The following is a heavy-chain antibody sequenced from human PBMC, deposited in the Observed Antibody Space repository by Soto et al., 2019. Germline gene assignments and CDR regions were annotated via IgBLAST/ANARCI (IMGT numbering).Heavy chain of an antibody. J-gene: IGHJ3*02. CDR1: GGTFSSYA. D-gene: IGHD1-26*01. Sequence: ASVKVSCKASGGTFSSYAISWVRQAPGQGLEWMGGIIPIFGTANYAQKFQGRVTITADESTSTAYMELSSLRSEDTAVYYCARALKYYDPLDIWGQGTMVTVSS. V-gene: IGHV1-69*13. CDR2: IIPIFGTA. CDR3: ARALKYYDPLDI.